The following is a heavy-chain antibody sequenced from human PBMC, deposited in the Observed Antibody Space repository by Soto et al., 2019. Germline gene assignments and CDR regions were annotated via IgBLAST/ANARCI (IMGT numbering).Heavy chain of an antibody. V-gene: IGHV4-59*08. J-gene: IGHJ6*03. CDR3: ARQPRYYYMDV. Sequence: SETLSLTCTVSGGSINSYYWSWIRQPPGKGLEWIGYVSYIGSTNYNPSLKSRVTISVDTSKNQFSLKLSPVTAADTAVYYCARQPRYYYMDVWGKGTTVTVSS. CDR2: VSYIGST. CDR1: GGSINSYY.